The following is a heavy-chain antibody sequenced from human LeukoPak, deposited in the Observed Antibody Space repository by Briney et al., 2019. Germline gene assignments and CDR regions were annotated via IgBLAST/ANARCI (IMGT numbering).Heavy chain of an antibody. Sequence: GRSLRLSCAASGFTFSSYAMHWVRQAPGKGLEWVAVISYDGSNKYYADSVKGRFTISRGNSKNTLYLQMNSLRAEDTAVYYCARGLSGSYDYWGQGTLVTVSS. D-gene: IGHD1-26*01. CDR2: ISYDGSNK. V-gene: IGHV3-30-3*01. CDR3: ARGLSGSYDY. CDR1: GFTFSSYA. J-gene: IGHJ4*02.